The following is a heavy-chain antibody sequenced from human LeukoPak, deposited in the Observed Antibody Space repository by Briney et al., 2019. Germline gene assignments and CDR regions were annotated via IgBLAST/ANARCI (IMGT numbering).Heavy chain of an antibody. Sequence: ASVTVSCKASGYTFTSYGISWVRQAPGQGLEWMGWISAYNGNTNYAQKLQGRVTMTTDTSTSTAYMELRSLRSDDTAVYYCARDLFELWFGELLPFDYWSQGTLVTVSS. CDR2: ISAYNGNT. CDR3: ARDLFELWFGELLPFDY. D-gene: IGHD3-10*01. CDR1: GYTFTSYG. V-gene: IGHV1-18*01. J-gene: IGHJ4*02.